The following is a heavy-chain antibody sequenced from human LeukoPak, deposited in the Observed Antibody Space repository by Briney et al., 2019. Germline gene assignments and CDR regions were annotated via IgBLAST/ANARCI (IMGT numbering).Heavy chain of an antibody. D-gene: IGHD4-17*01. CDR2: FDPEDGET. CDR3: ARYVRATVTTRYFDY. V-gene: IGHV1-24*01. CDR1: GYTLTELS. Sequence: ASVKVSCKVSGYTLTELSMHWVRQAPGKGLEWMGGFDPEDGETIYAQKFQGRVTMTEDTSTDTVYMELSSLRSEDTAVYYCARYVRATVTTRYFDYWGQGTLVTVSP. J-gene: IGHJ4*02.